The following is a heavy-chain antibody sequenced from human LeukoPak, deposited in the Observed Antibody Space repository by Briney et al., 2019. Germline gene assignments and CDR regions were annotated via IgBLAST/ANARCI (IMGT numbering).Heavy chain of an antibody. D-gene: IGHD3-3*01. Sequence: SETLSLTCTVSSGSISSYYWSWIRQPAGKGLEWIGRIYSTGSTNYNPSLKSRVTMSVDTSKNQFSLRLRSVTAADTAVYYCARDSAIFGVVRYFDYWGQGTLVTVSS. CDR3: ARDSAIFGVVRYFDY. CDR2: IYSTGST. J-gene: IGHJ4*02. CDR1: SGSISSYY. V-gene: IGHV4-4*07.